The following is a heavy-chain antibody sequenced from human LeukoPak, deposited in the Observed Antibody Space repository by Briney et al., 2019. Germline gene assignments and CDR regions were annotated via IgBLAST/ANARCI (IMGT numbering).Heavy chain of an antibody. V-gene: IGHV3-21*01. CDR3: ARDSTTWFNGFDP. D-gene: IGHD6-13*01. CDR2: ISSSSDI. J-gene: IGHJ5*01. CDR1: GFTFSSYG. Sequence: GGSLRLSCAASGFTFSSYGMNGGRQAPGGGLEWVSSISSSSDIYYADSVKGRVTISRDNAKNSLYLQMNSLRAEDTAAYYCARDSTTWFNGFDPWGQGTPVSVSS.